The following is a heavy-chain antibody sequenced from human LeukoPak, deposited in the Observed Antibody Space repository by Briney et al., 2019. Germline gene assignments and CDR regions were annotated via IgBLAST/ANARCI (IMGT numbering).Heavy chain of an antibody. D-gene: IGHD4-23*01. CDR1: GGSISSSSYY. CDR3: ARADYSGNFDY. CDR2: IYHSGST. Sequence: PSETLSLTCTVSGGSISSSSYYWGWIRQPPGKGLEWIGYIYHSGSTYYNPSLKSRVTISVDRSKNQFSLKLSSVTAADTAVYYCARADYSGNFDYWGQGTLVTVSS. J-gene: IGHJ4*02. V-gene: IGHV4-39*07.